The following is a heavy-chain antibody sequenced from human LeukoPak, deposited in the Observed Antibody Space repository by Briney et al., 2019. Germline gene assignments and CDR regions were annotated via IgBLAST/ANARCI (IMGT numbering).Heavy chain of an antibody. Sequence: ASVKVSCKASGGTFSSYAISWVGQAPGQGLEWMGGIIPIFGTANYAQKFQGRVTITADESTSTAYMELSSLRSEDTAVYYCARDPGRSYYYDSSGYPGYWGQGTLVTVSS. CDR2: IIPIFGTA. CDR3: ARDPGRSYYYDSSGYPGY. CDR1: GGTFSSYA. J-gene: IGHJ4*02. D-gene: IGHD3-22*01. V-gene: IGHV1-69*13.